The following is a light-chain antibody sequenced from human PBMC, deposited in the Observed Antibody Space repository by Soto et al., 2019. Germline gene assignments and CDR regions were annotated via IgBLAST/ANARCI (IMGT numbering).Light chain of an antibody. J-gene: IGLJ1*01. V-gene: IGLV2-14*01. Sequence: QSALTQPASVSGSPGQSITISCTGTSSDVGGYNYVSWYQHHPGKAPRLMIYEVSNRPSGVSDRFSGSKSGNTASLTISGLLAEDEAGYYCSSYTSISTYVFGTGTKLTVL. CDR3: SSYTSISTYV. CDR1: SSDVGGYNY. CDR2: EVS.